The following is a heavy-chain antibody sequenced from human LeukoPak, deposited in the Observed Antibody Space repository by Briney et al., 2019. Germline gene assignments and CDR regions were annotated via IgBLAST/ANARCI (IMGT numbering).Heavy chain of an antibody. D-gene: IGHD3-9*01. CDR3: AKDGRRYFGWLSSFGYYYYYMDV. Sequence: PGGSLRLSCAASGFTFSSYAMSWVRQAPGKGLEWVSDISGSGGSTYYADSVKGRFTISRDNSKNTLYLQMNSLRAEVTAEYYCAKDGRRYFGWLSSFGYYYYYMDVWGKGTTVTVSS. CDR2: ISGSGGST. V-gene: IGHV3-23*01. CDR1: GFTFSSYA. J-gene: IGHJ6*03.